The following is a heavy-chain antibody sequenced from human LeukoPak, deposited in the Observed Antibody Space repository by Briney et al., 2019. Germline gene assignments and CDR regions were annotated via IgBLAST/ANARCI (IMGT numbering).Heavy chain of an antibody. Sequence: GRSLRLSCAASGFTFSSYAMHWVRQAPGKGLEWVAVISHDGSNKYYADSVKGRFTISRDNSKNTLYLQMNSLRAEDTAVYYCARARYYYDSSGYYFDYWGQGTLVTVSS. J-gene: IGHJ4*02. CDR1: GFTFSSYA. CDR3: ARARYYYDSSGYYFDY. D-gene: IGHD3-22*01. CDR2: ISHDGSNK. V-gene: IGHV3-30-3*01.